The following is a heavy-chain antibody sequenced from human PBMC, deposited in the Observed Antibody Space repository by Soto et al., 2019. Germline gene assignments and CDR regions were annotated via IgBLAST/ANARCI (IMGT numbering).Heavy chain of an antibody. J-gene: IGHJ6*03. D-gene: IGHD3-9*01. V-gene: IGHV1-8*01. CDR3: ARVLRYFDWSFTGYYYYYMDV. Sequence: GASVKVSCKASGYTFTSYDINWVRQATGQGLEWMGWMNPNSGNTGYAQKFQGRVTMTRNTSISTAYMELSSLRSEDTAVYYCARVLRYFDWSFTGYYYYYMDVWGKGTTVTVS. CDR1: GYTFTSYD. CDR2: MNPNSGNT.